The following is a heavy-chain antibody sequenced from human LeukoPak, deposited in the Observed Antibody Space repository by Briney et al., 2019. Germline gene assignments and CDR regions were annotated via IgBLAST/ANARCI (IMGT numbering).Heavy chain of an antibody. CDR3: ARVLGYYYGMDV. V-gene: IGHV3-53*04. J-gene: IGHJ6*04. Sequence: GGSVRLSCAASGFIVSSKYMSWVRQAPGKGLEWVLVIYSGGSTYYADSVKGRFTISRHNSKNTLYLQMNSLRAEDTAVYYCARVLGYYYGMDVWGKGTTVTVCS. CDR1: GFIVSSKY. D-gene: IGHD1-26*01. CDR2: IYSGGST.